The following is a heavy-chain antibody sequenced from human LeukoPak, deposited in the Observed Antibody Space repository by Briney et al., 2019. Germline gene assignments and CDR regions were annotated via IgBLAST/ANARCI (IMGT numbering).Heavy chain of an antibody. D-gene: IGHD6-19*01. CDR3: AREGSVSSGWYYYFDY. V-gene: IGHV1-46*01. CDR1: GYTFTSYY. CDR2: INPSGGST. Sequence: ASVKVSCKASGYTFTSYYMHWVRQAPGQGLEWMGIINPSGGSTSYAQKFQGRVTMTRDMSTSTVYMELSSLRSEDTALYYCAREGSVSSGWYYYFDYWGQGTLVTVSS. J-gene: IGHJ4*02.